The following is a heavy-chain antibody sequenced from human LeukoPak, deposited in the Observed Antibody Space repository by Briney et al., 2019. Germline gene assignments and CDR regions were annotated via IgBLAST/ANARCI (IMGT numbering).Heavy chain of an antibody. CDR2: MNPNSGNT. J-gene: IGHJ6*03. V-gene: IGHV1-8*01. CDR1: GYTFTSYD. CDR3: ARLLTSLMDV. Sequence: ASVKVSCKASGYTFTSYDINWVRQTTGQGLEWMGWMNPNSGNTGCAQKFQGRVTMTRNTSISTAYMELSSLRSEDTAVYYCARLLTSLMDVWGKGTTVTVSS.